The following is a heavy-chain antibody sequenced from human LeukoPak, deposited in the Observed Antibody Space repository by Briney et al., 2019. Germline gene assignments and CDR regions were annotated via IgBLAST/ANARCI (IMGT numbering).Heavy chain of an antibody. D-gene: IGHD3-10*01. Sequence: ASETLSLTCTVSGGSISSYYWSWIRQPPGKGLEWIGYIYYSGSTNYNPSLKSRVTISVDTSKNQFSLKLSSVTAADTAVYYCARVLGSGSYYDGPDYYYMDVWGRGTTVTASS. CDR2: IYYSGST. J-gene: IGHJ6*03. V-gene: IGHV4-59*01. CDR1: GGSISSYY. CDR3: ARVLGSGSYYDGPDYYYMDV.